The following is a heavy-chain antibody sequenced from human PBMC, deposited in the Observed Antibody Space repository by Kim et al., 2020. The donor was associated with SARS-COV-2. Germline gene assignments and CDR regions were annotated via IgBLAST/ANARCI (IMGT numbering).Heavy chain of an antibody. D-gene: IGHD6-6*01. J-gene: IGHJ3*01. CDR1: AFTFRNYW. CDR3: ARGSSVSSSFGISFDV. Sequence: GGSLRLSCEGSAFTFRNYWMTWVRQAPGKGPEWVANIKPDGSGTNYLASVRGRFIISRDNVKNALYLQMNGLGFEDTALYYCARGSSVSSSFGISFDVWGQGTMVTVSS. CDR2: IKPDGSGT. V-gene: IGHV3-7*01.